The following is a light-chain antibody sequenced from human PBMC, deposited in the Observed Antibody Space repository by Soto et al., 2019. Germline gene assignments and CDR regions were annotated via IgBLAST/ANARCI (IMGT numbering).Light chain of an antibody. J-gene: IGKJ4*01. CDR1: HSVDSY. V-gene: IGKV3-11*01. Sequence: EIVLTQSPATLSLSPGERATLSCRASHSVDSYLAWYQQIPGQAPRLLIYDASNRATGIPARFRGSGSVTYFTLTISSLQPEDFAVYYGQQRIIWPLTFGGGTKVEIK. CDR3: QQRIIWPLT. CDR2: DAS.